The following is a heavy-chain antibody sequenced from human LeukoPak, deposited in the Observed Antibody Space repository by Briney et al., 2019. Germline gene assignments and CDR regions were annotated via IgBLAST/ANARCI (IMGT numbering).Heavy chain of an antibody. Sequence: SETLSLTCTVSGGSISSYYWSWIRQPAGKGLEWIGRIYTSGSTNYNPSLKSRVTILVDTSKNQFSLKLTSVTAADTAVYYCARWAAQGFDYWGQGTLVTVSS. J-gene: IGHJ4*02. CDR2: IYTSGST. V-gene: IGHV4-4*07. CDR1: GGSISSYY. D-gene: IGHD2-15*01. CDR3: ARWAAQGFDY.